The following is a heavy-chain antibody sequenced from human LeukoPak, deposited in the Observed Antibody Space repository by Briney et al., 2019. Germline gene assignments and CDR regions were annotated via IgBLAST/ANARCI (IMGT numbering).Heavy chain of an antibody. CDR2: IYYSGST. CDR3: ARDANWFDP. Sequence: SETLSLTCTVSGGSISSSSYYWGWIRQPPGKGLEWIGSIYYSGSTYYNPSLKSRVIISVDTSKNQFSLKLSSVTAADTAVYYCARDANWFDPWGQGTLVTVSS. J-gene: IGHJ5*02. CDR1: GGSISSSSYY. V-gene: IGHV4-39*07.